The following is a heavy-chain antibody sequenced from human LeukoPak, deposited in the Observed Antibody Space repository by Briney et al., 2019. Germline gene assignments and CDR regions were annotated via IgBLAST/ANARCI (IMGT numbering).Heavy chain of an antibody. J-gene: IGHJ4*02. Sequence: HPGGSLRLSCAASGFTFSSYAMHWVRQAPGKGLEYVSAISSNGGSTYYANSVKGRFTISRDNSKNTLYLQMGSLRAEDMAVYYCARGGGWGSYGNGPVGFDYWGQGTLVTVSS. CDR3: ARGGGWGSYGNGPVGFDY. CDR1: GFTFSSYA. CDR2: ISSNGGST. V-gene: IGHV3-64*01. D-gene: IGHD3-16*01.